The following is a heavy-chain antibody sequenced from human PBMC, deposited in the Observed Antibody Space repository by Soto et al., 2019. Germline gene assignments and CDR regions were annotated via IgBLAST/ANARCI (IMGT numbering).Heavy chain of an antibody. V-gene: IGHV3-23*01. D-gene: IGHD4-4*01. J-gene: IGHJ4*02. CDR2: ISGSGGST. CDR1: GFTFSSYA. CDR3: AKCLYSNYGLFDY. Sequence: GGSLRLSCAASGFTFSSYAMSWVRQAPGKGLEWVSAISGSGGSTYYADSVKGRFTISRDNSKDTLYLQMNSLRAEDTAVYYCAKCLYSNYGLFDYWGQGTLVTVSS.